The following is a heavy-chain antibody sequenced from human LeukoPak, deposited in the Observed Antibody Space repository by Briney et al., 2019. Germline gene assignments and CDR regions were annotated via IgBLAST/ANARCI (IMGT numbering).Heavy chain of an antibody. V-gene: IGHV4-59*01. Sequence: SETLSLTCTVSGGSISGFYWSCIRQPPGKGLEWIGFISYSGSTNYNPSLKSRVTMSVDTSKNQISLKLTSVTAADTALYYCARDLGTNYRNYNYGMDVWGQGTTVTVSS. CDR1: GGSISGFY. CDR2: ISYSGST. D-gene: IGHD4/OR15-4a*01. J-gene: IGHJ6*02. CDR3: ARDLGTNYRNYNYGMDV.